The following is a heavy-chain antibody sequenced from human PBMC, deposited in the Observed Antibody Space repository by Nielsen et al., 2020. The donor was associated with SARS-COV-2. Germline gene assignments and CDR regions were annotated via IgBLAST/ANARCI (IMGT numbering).Heavy chain of an antibody. CDR2: ISGGSATI. J-gene: IGHJ6*02. Sequence: GESLKISCVASGFSFNIYSMNWVRQAPGKGLEWVSYISGGSATIYYADSVKGRFTISRDNVKNSLYLQLSSLSAEDTAVYYCARSPFHRSSWYGMDVWGQGTTVTVSS. D-gene: IGHD6-13*01. CDR1: GFSFNIYS. V-gene: IGHV3-48*01. CDR3: ARSPFHRSSWYGMDV.